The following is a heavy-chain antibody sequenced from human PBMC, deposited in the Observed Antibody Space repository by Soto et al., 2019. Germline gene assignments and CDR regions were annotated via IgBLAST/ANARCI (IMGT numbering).Heavy chain of an antibody. CDR3: AKGMYYYDSSGYRLFDY. CDR2: ISVSGGST. D-gene: IGHD3-22*01. Sequence: EVQLLDSGGGLIQPGGSLRLSCAASGFTFRNYAMNWVRQXPGKGLEWVXGISVSGGSTYYADSVKGRFTVSRDNSKNTVFLQMNSLRAEDTAVYFCAKGMYYYDSSGYRLFDYWGQGTLVTVSS. V-gene: IGHV3-23*01. J-gene: IGHJ4*02. CDR1: GFTFRNYA.